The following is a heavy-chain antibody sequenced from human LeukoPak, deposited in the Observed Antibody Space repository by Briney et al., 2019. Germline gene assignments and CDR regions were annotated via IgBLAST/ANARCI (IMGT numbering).Heavy chain of an antibody. J-gene: IGHJ4*02. CDR1: GFTFSSYS. CDR3: AKWGSDVIVVVPAAPFDY. Sequence: SGGSLRLSCAASGFTFSSYSMNWVRQAPGKGLEWISYISGSSTTIYYVDSVKGRFTISRDNAKNSLYLQMNSLRAEDTAVYCCAKWGSDVIVVVPAAPFDYWGQGTLVTVSS. CDR2: ISGSSTTI. V-gene: IGHV3-48*04. D-gene: IGHD2-2*01.